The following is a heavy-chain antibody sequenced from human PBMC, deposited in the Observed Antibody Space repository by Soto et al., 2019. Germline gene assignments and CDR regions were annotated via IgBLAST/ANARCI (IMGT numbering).Heavy chain of an antibody. CDR1: GYTFTSYA. CDR2: INAGNGNT. Sequence: GASVKVSCKASGYTFTSYAMHWVRQAPGQRLEWMGWINAGNGNTKYSQKFQGRVTMTTDTSTSTVYMDLRSLRSDDTAVYYCAREGEMPYYYYGLDVWGQGTTVTVSS. D-gene: IGHD3-16*01. V-gene: IGHV1-3*01. CDR3: AREGEMPYYYYGLDV. J-gene: IGHJ6*02.